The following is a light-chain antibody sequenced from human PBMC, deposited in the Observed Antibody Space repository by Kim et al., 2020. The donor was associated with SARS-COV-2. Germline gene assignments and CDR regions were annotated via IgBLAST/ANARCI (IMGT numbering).Light chain of an antibody. Sequence: SASVGDGVTITCRASQSINSYLNWYQQKPGKAPKLLIYAASTLQSGVPSRFSGSGSGTDFTLTISSLQHEDFATYYCQQSYSTPRTFGQGTKLEI. CDR2: AAS. V-gene: IGKV1-39*01. CDR1: QSINSY. CDR3: QQSYSTPRT. J-gene: IGKJ2*01.